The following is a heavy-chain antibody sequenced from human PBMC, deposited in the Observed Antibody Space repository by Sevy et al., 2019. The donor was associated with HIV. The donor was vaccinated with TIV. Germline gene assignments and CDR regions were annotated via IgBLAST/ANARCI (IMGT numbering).Heavy chain of an antibody. CDR2: ISGSGGST. CDR1: GFTFSSYA. CDR3: AKDLYYYDSSGYYTFDY. D-gene: IGHD3-22*01. V-gene: IGHV3-23*01. J-gene: IGHJ4*02. Sequence: GGSLRLSCAASGFTFSSYAMSWVRQAPGKGLEWVSAISGSGGSTYYADSGKGRFTISRDNSKNTLYLQMNSLRAEDTAVYYCAKDLYYYDSSGYYTFDYWGQGTLVTVSS.